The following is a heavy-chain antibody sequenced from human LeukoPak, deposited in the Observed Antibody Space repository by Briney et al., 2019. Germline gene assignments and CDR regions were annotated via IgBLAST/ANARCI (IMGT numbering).Heavy chain of an antibody. Sequence: GGSLRLSCAASGFTFSSYGMHWVRQAPGKGLEWVAFIRYDGSNKYYADSVKGRFTISRDNSKNTLYLQMNSLRAEDTAVYYCAKTRTSPRPWGVLIAYYMDLWGKGTTVTVSS. CDR2: IRYDGSNK. J-gene: IGHJ6*03. CDR1: GFTFSSYG. D-gene: IGHD2-8*01. V-gene: IGHV3-30*02. CDR3: AKTRTSPRPWGVLIAYYMDL.